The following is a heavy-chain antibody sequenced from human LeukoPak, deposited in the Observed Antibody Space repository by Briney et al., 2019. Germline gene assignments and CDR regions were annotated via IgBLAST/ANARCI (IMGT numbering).Heavy chain of an antibody. Sequence: PSETLSLTCAVYGGSFSGYYWSWIRQPPGKGLEWIGEINHSGSTNYNPSLKSRVTISVDTSKNQFSLKLSSVTAADTAVYYCARGKGIYPVYLDYWGQGTLVTVSS. D-gene: IGHD3-3*02. CDR1: GGSFSGYY. CDR3: ARGKGIYPVYLDY. V-gene: IGHV4-34*01. J-gene: IGHJ4*02. CDR2: INHSGST.